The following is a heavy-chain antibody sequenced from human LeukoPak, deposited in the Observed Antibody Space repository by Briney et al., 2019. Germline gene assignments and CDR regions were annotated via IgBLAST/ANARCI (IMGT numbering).Heavy chain of an antibody. CDR2: ISCRVGST. J-gene: IGHJ4*02. V-gene: IGHV3-23*01. CDR3: AKVNAAGLEEYKGD. Sequence: WXRXXXXXXXXXVXAISCRVGSTYSADSGKGRFTISRDNSKKTVYLQMNSLRAEDTAVYYCAKVNAAGLEEYKGDWGQGTLVTVSS. D-gene: IGHD6-25*01.